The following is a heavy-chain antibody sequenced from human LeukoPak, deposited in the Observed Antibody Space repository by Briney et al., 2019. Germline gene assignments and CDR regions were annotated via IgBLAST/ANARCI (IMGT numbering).Heavy chain of an antibody. V-gene: IGHV3-30*02. J-gene: IGHJ4*02. Sequence: GGSLRLSCAASGFTFSRYAMHWVRQGPGKGLEGVAYIAHHGSNTYYADSVKGRFTISRDNSKRTLYLQMNSLRGDDTAVYYCAKDGSWSCTDWGQGTLVTVSS. CDR2: IAHHGSNT. CDR1: GFTFSRYA. CDR3: AKDGSWSCTD. D-gene: IGHD2-8*02.